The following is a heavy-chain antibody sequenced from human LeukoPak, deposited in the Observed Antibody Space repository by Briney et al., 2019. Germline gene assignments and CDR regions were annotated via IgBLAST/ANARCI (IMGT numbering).Heavy chain of an antibody. CDR1: GFTFSSYA. Sequence: TSGGSLRLSCAASGFTFSSYAMSWIRQPPGKGLEWIGSIYYSGNTYYNASLKSQVSISIDTSKNQFSLRLTSVTAADTAVYYCARQTGSGLFILPGGQGTLVTVSS. D-gene: IGHD3/OR15-3a*01. J-gene: IGHJ4*02. CDR2: IYYSGNT. CDR3: ARQTGSGLFILP. V-gene: IGHV4-39*01.